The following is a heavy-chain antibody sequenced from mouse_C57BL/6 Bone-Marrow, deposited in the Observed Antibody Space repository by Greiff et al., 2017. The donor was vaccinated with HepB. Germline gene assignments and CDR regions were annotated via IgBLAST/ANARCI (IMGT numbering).Heavy chain of an antibody. Sequence: QVQLKQSGAELVRPGASVTLSCKASGYTFTDYEMHWVKQTPVHGLEWIGAIDPETGGTAYNQKFKGKAILTADKSSSTAYMELRSLTSEDSAVYYCTRGLLPLFDYWGQGTTLTVSS. CDR1: GYTFTDYE. CDR3: TRGLLPLFDY. D-gene: IGHD2-3*01. CDR2: IDPETGGT. V-gene: IGHV1-15*01. J-gene: IGHJ2*01.